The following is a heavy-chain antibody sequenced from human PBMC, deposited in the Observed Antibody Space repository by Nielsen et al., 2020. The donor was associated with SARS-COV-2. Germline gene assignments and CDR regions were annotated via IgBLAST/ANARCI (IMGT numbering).Heavy chain of an antibody. D-gene: IGHD6-13*01. V-gene: IGHV1-18*04. CDR2: ISSYDGNT. J-gene: IGHJ6*03. CDR1: GYTFTTYG. CDR3: ARSVGYSSSWPKYYYHYMDV. Sequence: SVKVSCKASGYTFTTYGISWVRQAPGQGLEWMGWISSYDGNTNYAQKVQGRVTMTTDTSTSTAYMELGSLRSDDTAVYYCARSVGYSSSWPKYYYHYMDVWGEGTTVTVSS.